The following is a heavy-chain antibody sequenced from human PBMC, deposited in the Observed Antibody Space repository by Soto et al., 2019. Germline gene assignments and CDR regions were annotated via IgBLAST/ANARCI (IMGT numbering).Heavy chain of an antibody. CDR3: ARGAGYCSGGSCFFWFDP. Sequence: SETLSLTCTVSGGSISSYYWSRIRQPPGKGLEWIGYIYYSGSTNYNPSLKSRVTISVDTSKNQFSLKLSSVTAADTAVYYCARGAGYCSGGSCFFWFDPWGQGTLVTVSS. J-gene: IGHJ5*02. V-gene: IGHV4-59*08. CDR2: IYYSGST. D-gene: IGHD2-15*01. CDR1: GGSISSYY.